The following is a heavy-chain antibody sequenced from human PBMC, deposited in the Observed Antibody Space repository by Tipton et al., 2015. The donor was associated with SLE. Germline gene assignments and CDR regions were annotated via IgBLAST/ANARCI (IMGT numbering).Heavy chain of an antibody. D-gene: IGHD6-19*01. CDR3: ARGGWDREWYFDL. CDR2: IYYSGST. Sequence: TLSLNCTVSGGSISSYYWSWIRQPPGKGLEWIGYIYYSGSTNYNPSLKSRVTISVDTSKNQFSLKLSSVTAADTAVYYCARGGWDREWYFDLWGRGTLVTVSS. CDR1: GGSISSYY. V-gene: IGHV4-59*01. J-gene: IGHJ2*01.